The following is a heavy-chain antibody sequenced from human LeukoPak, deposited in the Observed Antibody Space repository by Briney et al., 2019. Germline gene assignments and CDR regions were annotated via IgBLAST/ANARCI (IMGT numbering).Heavy chain of an antibody. CDR2: ISSSSSYI. D-gene: IGHD2-21*02. CDR1: GFTFSTYS. J-gene: IGHJ4*02. V-gene: IGHV3-21*01. Sequence: AGGSLRLSCAASGFTFSTYSMNWVRQAPGKGLEWVSSISSSSSYIYYADSVKGRFTISRDNAKNSLYLQMNSLRAEDTAVYYCARDLGSRGDLSGYWGQGTLVTVSS. CDR3: ARDLGSRGDLSGY.